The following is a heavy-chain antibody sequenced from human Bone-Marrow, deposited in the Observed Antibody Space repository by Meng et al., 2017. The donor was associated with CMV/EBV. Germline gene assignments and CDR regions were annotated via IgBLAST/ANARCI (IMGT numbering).Heavy chain of an antibody. CDR3: ARNLLPDYYDSSGYYYSYDAFDI. CDR1: GGSISSGDYY. J-gene: IGHJ3*02. CDR2: IYYSGST. Sequence: SETLSLTCTVSGGSISSGDYYWSWIRQPPGKGLEWIGYIYYSGSTYYNLSLKSRVTISVDTSKNQFSLKLSSVTAADTAVYYCARNLLPDYYDSSGYYYSYDAFDIWGQGTRVTVSS. V-gene: IGHV4-30-4*08. D-gene: IGHD3-22*01.